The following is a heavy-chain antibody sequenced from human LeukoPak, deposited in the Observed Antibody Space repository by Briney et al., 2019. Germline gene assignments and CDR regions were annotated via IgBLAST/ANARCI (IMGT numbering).Heavy chain of an antibody. CDR2: IYTSGST. CDR1: GGSISSYY. D-gene: IGHD2-15*01. CDR3: ARHAPEYCSGGSCYSSAFDI. Sequence: PSETLSLTCTVSGGSISSYYWSWIRQPPGKGLEWIGYIYTSGSTNYNPSLKSRVTISVDTSKNQFSLKLSSVTAADTAVYYCARHAPEYCSGGSCYSSAFDIWGQGTMVTVSS. J-gene: IGHJ3*02. V-gene: IGHV4-4*09.